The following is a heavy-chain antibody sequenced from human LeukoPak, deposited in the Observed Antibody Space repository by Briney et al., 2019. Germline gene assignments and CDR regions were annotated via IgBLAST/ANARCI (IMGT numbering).Heavy chain of an antibody. CDR3: TKDYYDSSAYVPFDY. V-gene: IGHV3-23*01. J-gene: IGHJ4*02. CDR2: ISASGGGT. Sequence: GGSLRLSCAASGFTFSTYAMGWVCQAPGKGLEWVSTISASGGGTYYKDSVKGRFTISRDSSTNTLSLQMNSLRAEDTAVYYCTKDYYDSSAYVPFDYWGQGTLVTVSS. CDR1: GFTFSTYA. D-gene: IGHD3-22*01.